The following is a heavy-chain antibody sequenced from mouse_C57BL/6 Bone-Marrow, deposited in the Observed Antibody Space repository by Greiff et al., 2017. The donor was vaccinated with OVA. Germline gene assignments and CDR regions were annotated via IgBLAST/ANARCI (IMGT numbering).Heavy chain of an antibody. J-gene: IGHJ2*01. CDR2: IYPGSGST. CDR3: ARRREWPPCDY. Sequence: VQLQQSGAELVKPGASVKMSCKASGYTFTSYWITWVKQRPGQGLEWIGDIYPGSGSTNYNEKFKSKATLTVDTSSSTAYMQLSSLTSEDSAVYYCARRREWPPCDYWGQGTTLTVSS. V-gene: IGHV1-55*01. CDR1: GYTFTSYW.